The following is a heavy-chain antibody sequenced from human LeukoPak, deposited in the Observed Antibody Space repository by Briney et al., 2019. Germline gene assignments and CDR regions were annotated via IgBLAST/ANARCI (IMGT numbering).Heavy chain of an antibody. CDR1: GGFISSYY. Sequence: SETLSLTCTVTGGFISSYYWSWIRQPPGKGLEWIGYNYYSGSTKYNPSLNSRVTISVDPSKNQFSLRLTSVTAADTAVEYCARSPTKRVTEDYWGQGILVTVSS. D-gene: IGHD5-18*01. V-gene: IGHV4-59*12. J-gene: IGHJ4*02. CDR2: NYYSGST. CDR3: ARSPTKRVTEDY.